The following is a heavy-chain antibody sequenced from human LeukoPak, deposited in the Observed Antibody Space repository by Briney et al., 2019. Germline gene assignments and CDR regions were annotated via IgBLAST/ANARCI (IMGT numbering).Heavy chain of an antibody. J-gene: IGHJ6*02. CDR1: GFTFSDYW. V-gene: IGHV3-74*01. D-gene: IGHD2-2*02. CDR3: ARGKYPYSLDV. CDR2: TNSDEAST. Sequence: GGSLRLSCAASGFTFSDYWMHWVRQAPGKGLVWVSGTNSDEASTIYADSVKGRFTISRDNAKNTLYLQMNSLRAEDTALYYCARGKYPYSLDVWGQGTTVSVSS.